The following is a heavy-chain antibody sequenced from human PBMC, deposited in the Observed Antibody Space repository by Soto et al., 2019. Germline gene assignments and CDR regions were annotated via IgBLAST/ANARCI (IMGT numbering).Heavy chain of an antibody. V-gene: IGHV3-74*01. CDR3: ARTQKSRAGWFDP. CDR2: INSDGTTT. CDR1: GFTFSSYW. D-gene: IGHD6-6*01. Sequence: GGSLRLSCAASGFTFSSYWMHWVRQAPGKGLVWVSRINSDGTTTSYADSVKGRFTISRDNAKNTLYLQMNSLRTEDAAVYYCARTQKSRAGWFDPWGQGTLVTVSS. J-gene: IGHJ5*02.